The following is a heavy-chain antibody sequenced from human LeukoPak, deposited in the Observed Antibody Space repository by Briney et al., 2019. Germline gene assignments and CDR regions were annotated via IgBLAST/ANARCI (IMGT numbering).Heavy chain of an antibody. CDR1: GYTFTSYG. CDR2: ISAYNGNT. D-gene: IGHD2-15*01. V-gene: IGHV1-18*01. Sequence: GASVKVSCKASGYTFTSYGISWVRQAPGQGLEWMGWISAYNGNTNYAQKLQGRVTMTTDTSTSTAYMELRSLRSDDTAVYYCARSMVAALGSMDTAPRSFPFDPWGQGTLVTVSS. J-gene: IGHJ5*02. CDR3: ARSMVAALGSMDTAPRSFPFDP.